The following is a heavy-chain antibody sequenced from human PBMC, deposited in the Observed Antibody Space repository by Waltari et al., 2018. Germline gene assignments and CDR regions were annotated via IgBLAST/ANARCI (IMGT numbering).Heavy chain of an antibody. Sequence: DVQVVESGGGLVRPGGSLRLSCIGSGFNFSNYLIHWVRQAPGEGPVWVARINNDGSIVNYADSVKGRFSISRDNAKSTVYLQMNNLRGEDTALYHCLNYDFDSWGQGTLVTVSS. D-gene: IGHD1-7*01. CDR1: GFNFSNYL. J-gene: IGHJ4*02. CDR2: INNDGSIV. V-gene: IGHV3-74*01. CDR3: LNYDFDS.